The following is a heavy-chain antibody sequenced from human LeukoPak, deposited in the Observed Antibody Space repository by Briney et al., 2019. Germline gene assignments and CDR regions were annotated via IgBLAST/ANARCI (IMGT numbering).Heavy chain of an antibody. CDR2: ISYDGSNK. Sequence: PGGSLRLSCAASGFTFSSYGMHWVRQAPGKGLEWVAVISYDGSNKYYADSVKGRFTISRDNSKNTLYLQMNSLRAEDTAVYYCARDLGSLNYDFWSGYYNWFDPWGQGTLVTVSS. CDR3: ARDLGSLNYDFWSGYYNWFDP. CDR1: GFTFSSYG. J-gene: IGHJ5*02. D-gene: IGHD3-3*01. V-gene: IGHV3-30*03.